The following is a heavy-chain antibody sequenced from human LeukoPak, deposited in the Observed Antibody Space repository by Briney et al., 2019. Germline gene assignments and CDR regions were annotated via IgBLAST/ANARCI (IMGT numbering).Heavy chain of an antibody. CDR3: ARAREYPVIAAGK. Sequence: GASVKVSCKASGYTFTDYYMHWVRQAPGQGLEWMGWLNPNSGGTNYAQKFQGRVTMTRDTSISTAYMELNRLRSDDTAVYYCARAREYPVIAAGKWGQGTLVTVSS. J-gene: IGHJ4*02. D-gene: IGHD6-13*01. CDR1: GYTFTDYY. CDR2: LNPNSGGT. V-gene: IGHV1-2*02.